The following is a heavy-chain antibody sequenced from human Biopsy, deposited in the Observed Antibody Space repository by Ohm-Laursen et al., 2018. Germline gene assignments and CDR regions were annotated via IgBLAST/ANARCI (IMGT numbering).Heavy chain of an antibody. CDR1: GFTFSDYY. D-gene: IGHD3-10*01. CDR2: ISRSGTTI. V-gene: IGHV3-11*01. CDR3: ARDGAGSYHDY. J-gene: IGHJ4*02. Sequence: GSLRLSCTASGFTFSDYYMSWIRQAPGKGLEWLSYISRSGTTISYADSVKGRFTVPRDNAKNSLYLQMNSLTVEDTAVYYCARDGAGSYHDYWGQGTLVTVSS.